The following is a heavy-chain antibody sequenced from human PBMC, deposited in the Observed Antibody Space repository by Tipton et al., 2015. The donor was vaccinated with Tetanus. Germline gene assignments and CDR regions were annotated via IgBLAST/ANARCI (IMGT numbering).Heavy chain of an antibody. Sequence: SLRISCAASGFIFSSYGIHWVRQAPGKGLEWVAVSWYDGTDQYYADSVKGRFTLSRDNSKNTLYLEMNSLRAEDTALYYCAREADCSGGSCFSGDFDNWGQGTQVTVPS. CDR3: AREADCSGGSCFSGDFDN. J-gene: IGHJ4*02. CDR1: GFIFSSYG. CDR2: SWYDGTDQ. V-gene: IGHV3-33*01. D-gene: IGHD2-15*01.